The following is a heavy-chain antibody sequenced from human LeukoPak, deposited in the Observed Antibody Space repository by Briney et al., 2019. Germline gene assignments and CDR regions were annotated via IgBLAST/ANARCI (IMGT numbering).Heavy chain of an antibody. CDR2: IKVDGSEK. V-gene: IGHV3-7*01. CDR1: GFTFSSYW. CDR3: ARDNRLEFDY. J-gene: IGHJ4*02. Sequence: GGSLRLSCAASGFTFSSYWMSWVRQAPGRGLEWVANIKVDGSEKYYVDSVQGRFTISRDNAKNSLYLQMNSLRADDTAVYYCARDNRLEFDYWGQGTLVTVSS.